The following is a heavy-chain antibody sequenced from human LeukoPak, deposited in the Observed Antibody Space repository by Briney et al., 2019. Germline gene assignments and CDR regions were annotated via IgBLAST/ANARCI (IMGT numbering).Heavy chain of an antibody. Sequence: ASVKVSFKASGYTFTSYYMHWVRQAPGQGLEWMGIINPSGGSTSYAQKFQGRVTMTRDTSTSTVYMELSSLRSEDTAVYYCARDYLDCSGGSCYDYWGQGTLVTVSS. CDR1: GYTFTSYY. V-gene: IGHV1-46*01. CDR2: INPSGGST. CDR3: ARDYLDCSGGSCYDY. J-gene: IGHJ4*02. D-gene: IGHD2-15*01.